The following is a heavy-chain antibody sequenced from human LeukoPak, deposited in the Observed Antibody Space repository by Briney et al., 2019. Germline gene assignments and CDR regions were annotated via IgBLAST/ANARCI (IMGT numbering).Heavy chain of an antibody. V-gene: IGHV3-23*01. CDR3: ANGIQLWLFDY. J-gene: IGHJ4*02. CDR2: IIRSGGST. Sequence: AGSLRLSCAASGFTFISYAMSWVRQAPGEGLEWWSAIIRSGGSTYYAHSVKGRFTISKDNSKNPLSLQMNSLRAEDTAVYYCANGIQLWLFDYRGQRTMVTVSS. D-gene: IGHD5-18*01. CDR1: GFTFISYA.